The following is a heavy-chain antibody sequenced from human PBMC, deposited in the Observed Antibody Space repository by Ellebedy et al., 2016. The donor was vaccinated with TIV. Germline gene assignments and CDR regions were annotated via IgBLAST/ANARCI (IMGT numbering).Heavy chain of an antibody. V-gene: IGHV1-46*04. CDR2: INPSGGST. CDR3: ARPMTYQRDAFDI. D-gene: IGHD2-2*01. J-gene: IGHJ3*02. CDR1: GYTFTSYY. Sequence: AASVKVSCKAFGYTFTSYYMHWVRQAPGQGLEWMGIINPSGGSTSYAQKLQGRVTMTRDTSTSTVYMELSSLRSEDTAVYYCARPMTYQRDAFDIWGQGKMVTVSS.